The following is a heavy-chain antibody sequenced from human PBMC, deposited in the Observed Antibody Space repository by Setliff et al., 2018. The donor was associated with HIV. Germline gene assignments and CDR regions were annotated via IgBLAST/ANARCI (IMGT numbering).Heavy chain of an antibody. CDR3: VRVGRSGYYYDAFDF. D-gene: IGHD3-22*01. CDR1: GYTFSDYG. Sequence: RASVKVSCKAAGYTFSDYGIAWVRQAPGQGLEWMGWISRYSGNTLYAQKFQGRVTMTTDTSTGTAYMELRSLRSDDSAMYYCVRVGRSGYYYDAFDFWGQGTMVTVSS. CDR2: ISRYSGNT. V-gene: IGHV1-18*01. J-gene: IGHJ3*01.